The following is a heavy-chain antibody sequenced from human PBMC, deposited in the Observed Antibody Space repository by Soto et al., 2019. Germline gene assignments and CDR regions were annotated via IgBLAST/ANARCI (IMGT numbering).Heavy chain of an antibody. J-gene: IGHJ4*02. CDR1: GYTFTSYG. CDR2: ITTYNIDT. CDR3: ARGGPRPFDY. Sequence: ASVKVSCKASGYTFTSYGISWVRQAPGQGLEWMGWITTYNIDTNYALSLQGRVTLTVDTSTNTAYMELRSLTSDDTAVYFCARGGPRPFDYWGQGTPVTVSS. V-gene: IGHV1-18*01.